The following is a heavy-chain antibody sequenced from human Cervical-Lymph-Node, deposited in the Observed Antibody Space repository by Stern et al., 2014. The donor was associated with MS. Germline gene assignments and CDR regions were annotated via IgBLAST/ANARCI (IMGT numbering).Heavy chain of an antibody. CDR3: ARGCGGDCSLDY. CDR2: IVPLFNRT. V-gene: IGHV1-69*01. CDR1: GGFFSSYA. D-gene: IGHD2-21*02. J-gene: IGHJ4*02. Sequence: MQLVESGAEVKKPGSSVKVSCKASGGFFSSYAISWVRQAPGLGLEWMGGIVPLFNRTKYARSFQGRFTITADESTATTYMELTTLTSEDTAIYYCARGCGGDCSLDYWGQGTLITVSS.